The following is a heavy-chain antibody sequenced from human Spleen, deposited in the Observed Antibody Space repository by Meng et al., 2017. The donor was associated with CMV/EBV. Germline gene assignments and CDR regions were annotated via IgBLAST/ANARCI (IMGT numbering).Heavy chain of an antibody. V-gene: IGHV3-66*02. Sequence: GESLKISCAASGFPFSTYSMNWVRQAPGKGLEWVSVIYSGGSTYYADSVKGRFTISRDNSKNTLYLQMNSLRAEDTAVYYCARVASRSYYHYGMDVWGQGTTVTVSS. D-gene: IGHD5-12*01. CDR3: ARVASRSYYHYGMDV. CDR1: GFPFSTYS. CDR2: IYSGGST. J-gene: IGHJ6*02.